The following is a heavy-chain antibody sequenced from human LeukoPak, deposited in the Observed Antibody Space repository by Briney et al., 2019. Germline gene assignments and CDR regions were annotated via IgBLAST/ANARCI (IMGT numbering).Heavy chain of an antibody. J-gene: IGHJ4*02. V-gene: IGHV4-34*01. CDR3: ARDLRYLFDY. D-gene: IGHD4-17*01. Sequence: SETLSLTCAVYGGSFSGYYWSWIRQPPGKGLERIGEINHSGSTNYNPSLKSRVTISVDTSKNQFSLKLSSVTAADTAVYYCARDLRYLFDYWGQGTLVTVSS. CDR1: GGSFSGYY. CDR2: INHSGST.